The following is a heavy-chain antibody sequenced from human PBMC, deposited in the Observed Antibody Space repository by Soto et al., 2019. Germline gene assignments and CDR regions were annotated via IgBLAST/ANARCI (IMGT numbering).Heavy chain of an antibody. D-gene: IGHD6-13*01. V-gene: IGHV3-23*01. CDR3: AKATRGGAATLIRDY. J-gene: IGHJ4*02. CDR2: ISGSGGST. Sequence: EVQLLESGGGLVQPGGSLRLSCAAAGFAFSNYAMSWVRQAPGKGLEWVSAISGSGGSTYYADSVKGRFTISSDNSKNTPYLQMNSLRADDTAVYYCAKATRGGAATLIRDYWGQGTLVTVSS. CDR1: GFAFSNYA.